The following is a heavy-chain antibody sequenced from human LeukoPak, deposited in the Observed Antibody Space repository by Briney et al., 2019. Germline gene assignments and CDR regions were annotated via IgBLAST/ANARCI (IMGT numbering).Heavy chain of an antibody. Sequence: GGSLRLSCPASGFTFSSYAMSWVRQPPGKGLEWVSAISGSGGSTYYADSVKGRFNISRDNSRNTVLLQMDSLSAEDTAVYYCAREEYQGSGSHYFALDLWGQGTTVSVSS. CDR1: GFTFSSYA. CDR3: AREEYQGSGSHYFALDL. J-gene: IGHJ6*02. CDR2: ISGSGGST. D-gene: IGHD3-10*01. V-gene: IGHV3-23*01.